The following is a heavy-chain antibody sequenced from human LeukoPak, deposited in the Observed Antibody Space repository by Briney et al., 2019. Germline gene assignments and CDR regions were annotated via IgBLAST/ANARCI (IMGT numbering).Heavy chain of an antibody. D-gene: IGHD7-27*01. CDR1: GFTFSSRA. CDR2: ISGSGGST. CDR3: ARTRSKWGDFDY. J-gene: IGHJ4*02. Sequence: PGGSLRLSCAASGFTFSSRAMSWVRQAPGKGLEWVSAISGSGGSTYYADSVKGRFTISRDNSKNTLYLQMNSLRVEDTAVYYCARTRSKWGDFDYWGQGTLVTVSS. V-gene: IGHV3-23*01.